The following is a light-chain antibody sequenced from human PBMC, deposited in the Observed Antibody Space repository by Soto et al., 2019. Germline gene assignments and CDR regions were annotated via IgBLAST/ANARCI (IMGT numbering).Light chain of an antibody. CDR2: DVS. CDR3: SSYTSSSFGV. Sequence: QSVLTQPASVSGSPGQSITISCNGTSSDVGGYNYVSWYQQHPGKAPKLMIYDVSNRPSGVSNRFSGSKSGNTASLTISGLQAEDEADYYCSSYTSSSFGVFGTGTKLTVL. J-gene: IGLJ1*01. V-gene: IGLV2-14*01. CDR1: SSDVGGYNY.